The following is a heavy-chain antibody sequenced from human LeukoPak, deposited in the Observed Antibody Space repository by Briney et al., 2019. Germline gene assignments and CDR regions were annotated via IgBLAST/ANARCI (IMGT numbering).Heavy chain of an antibody. CDR2: IRGDGYDA. D-gene: IGHD3-10*01. CDR1: GFTFSIHW. CDR3: ARDLVLGSGSYDY. J-gene: IGHJ4*02. Sequence: GGSLRLSCEASGFTFSIHWMHWVRQVPGKGLVWVSRIRGDGYDANYADSVRGRFTISRDNVKNTLYLQMSSLRADDTAVYYCARDLVLGSGSYDYWGQGTLVTVSS. V-gene: IGHV3-74*01.